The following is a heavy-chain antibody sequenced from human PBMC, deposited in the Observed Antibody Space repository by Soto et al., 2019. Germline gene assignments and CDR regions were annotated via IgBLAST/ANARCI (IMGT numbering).Heavy chain of an antibody. J-gene: IGHJ4*02. CDR1: GASISSGDYY. V-gene: IGHV4-31*03. D-gene: IGHD2-2*02. CDR2: IHYSGST. Sequence: QVQLQESGPGLVKPLQTLSLTCTVSGASISSGDYYWSWIRQHPGKGLERIGIIHYSGSTNYNPSLENRVTISVDTSKNQVSLKMSSVTAADTAVYYCARLKSDCGSVMCYKGWVDYWGQGTLVTVSS. CDR3: ARLKSDCGSVMCYKGWVDY.